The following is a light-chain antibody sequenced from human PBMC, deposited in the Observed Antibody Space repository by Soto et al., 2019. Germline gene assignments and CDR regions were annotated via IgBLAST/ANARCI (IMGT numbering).Light chain of an antibody. CDR1: QTISSW. CDR3: QQADSFPQT. J-gene: IGKJ1*01. V-gene: IGKV1-5*03. Sequence: DIQMTQSPSTLSASVVDRVTITCRASQTISSWLAWYQQKPGKAPKLLIYKASTLKSGVPSRFSGSGSGTDFTLTISSLQPEDFATYYCQQADSFPQTFGQGTKVDI. CDR2: KAS.